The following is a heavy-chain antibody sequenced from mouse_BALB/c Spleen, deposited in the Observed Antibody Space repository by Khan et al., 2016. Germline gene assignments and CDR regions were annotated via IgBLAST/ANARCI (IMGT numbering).Heavy chain of an antibody. V-gene: IGHV14-3*02. J-gene: IGHJ3*01. CDR3: TSVGFWFAD. CDR2: IDPANGNT. CDR1: GFNIKDTY. Sequence: VQLQQSGAELVKPGASVKLSCTASGFNIKDTYMHWVKQRPEQGLEWIGGIDPANGNTKYDPKFQGKATITADTSSNTAYLQLSSLTAEDTAVFHCTSVGFWFADWGQGTLVTVSA.